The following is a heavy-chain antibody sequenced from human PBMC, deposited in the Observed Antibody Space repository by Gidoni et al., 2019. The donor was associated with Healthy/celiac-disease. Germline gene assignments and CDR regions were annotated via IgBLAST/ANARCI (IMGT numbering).Heavy chain of an antibody. CDR2: IIPILGIA. Sequence: QVQLVQSGAEVKKPGSSVKVSCKASGGTFSSYTISWVRQAPGQGLEWMGRIIPILGIANYAQKFQGRVTITADKSTSTAYMELSSLRSEDTAVYYCASGGGATVTTIDAFDIWGQGTMVTVSS. CDR3: ASGGGATVTTIDAFDI. D-gene: IGHD4-17*01. CDR1: GGTFSSYT. J-gene: IGHJ3*02. V-gene: IGHV1-69*02.